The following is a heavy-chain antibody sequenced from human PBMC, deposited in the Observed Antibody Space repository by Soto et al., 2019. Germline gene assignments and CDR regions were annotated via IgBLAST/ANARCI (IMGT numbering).Heavy chain of an antibody. D-gene: IGHD2-8*01. CDR1: GFTVSSNY. Sequence: PGGSLRLSCAASGFTVSSNYMSWVRQAPGKGLEWVSVIYSGGSTYYADSVKGRFTISRDNSKNTLYLQMNSLRAEDTAVYYCAREAGCTNGVCYPWEYYYTDVWGKGTTVTVSS. J-gene: IGHJ6*03. V-gene: IGHV3-66*01. CDR2: IYSGGST. CDR3: AREAGCTNGVCYPWEYYYTDV.